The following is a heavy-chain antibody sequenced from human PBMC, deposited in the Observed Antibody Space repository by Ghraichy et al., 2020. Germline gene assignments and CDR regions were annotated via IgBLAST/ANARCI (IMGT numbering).Heavy chain of an antibody. CDR2: IYHSGST. CDR3: ARNPNFFESGGDAFDI. J-gene: IGHJ3*02. D-gene: IGHD2-15*01. Sequence: SQTLSLTCAVSGYSISSGYYWGWLRQPPGKGLEWIGSIYHSGSTYYNPSLKSRLSISVDTSKKQFSLKMSSVTAADTAVYYCARNPNFFESGGDAFDIWGQGTMVTVSS. V-gene: IGHV4-38-2*01. CDR1: GYSISSGYY.